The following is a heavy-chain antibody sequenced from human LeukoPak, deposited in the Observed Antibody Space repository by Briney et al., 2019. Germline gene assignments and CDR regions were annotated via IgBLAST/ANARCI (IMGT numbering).Heavy chain of an antibody. V-gene: IGHV3-66*01. CDR1: GXTVSSKY. CDR3: ATIVSDSSGWYHFDH. D-gene: IGHD6-19*01. Sequence: GGSLRLSWAASGXTVSSKYMAWVRQAPGKGLEWVSFINSGGTTNYADSVKGRFTISRDYSKNTLNLQMSSLRVEDTAVYYCATIVSDSSGWYHFDHWGQGALVTVSS. J-gene: IGHJ4*02. CDR2: INSGGTT.